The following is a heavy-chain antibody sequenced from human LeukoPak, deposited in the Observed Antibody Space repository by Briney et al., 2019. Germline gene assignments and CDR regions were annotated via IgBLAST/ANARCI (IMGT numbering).Heavy chain of an antibody. CDR3: AKISLAGDYFDY. V-gene: IGHV5-51*01. D-gene: IGHD6-19*01. J-gene: IGHJ4*02. CDR2: IHPRDSET. CDR1: GYSFTSYW. Sequence: KSGESLKISCKGSGYSFTSYWIGWVRQMPGKGLEWMGIIHPRDSETRYSPSFQGQVTMSADKSINTAYLQWRSLKAPDTAMYYCAKISLAGDYFDYWGQGTLVIVSS.